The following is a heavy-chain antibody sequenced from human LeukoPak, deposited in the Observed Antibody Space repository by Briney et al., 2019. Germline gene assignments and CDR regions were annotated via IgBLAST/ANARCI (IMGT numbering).Heavy chain of an antibody. Sequence: SETLSLTCTVSGGSISSSSYYWGWIRQPPGKGLEWIGGIYYSGSTYYNPSLKSRVTISVDTSKNQFSLKLSSVTAADTAVYYCASHYRLSYSSSWPWGQGTLVTVSS. CDR3: ASHYRLSYSSSWP. J-gene: IGHJ5*02. CDR2: IYYSGST. D-gene: IGHD6-13*01. CDR1: GGSISSSSYY. V-gene: IGHV4-39*01.